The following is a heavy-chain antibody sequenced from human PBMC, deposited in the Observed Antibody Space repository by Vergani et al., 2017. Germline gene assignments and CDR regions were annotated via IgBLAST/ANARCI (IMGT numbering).Heavy chain of an antibody. J-gene: IGHJ4*02. CDR1: GFTFSSYE. D-gene: IGHD5-12*01. CDR3: ARPVYSGYESFDY. Sequence: EVQLVESGGGLVQPGGSLRLSCAASGFTFSSYEMNWVRQAPGKGLEWVSYISSSGSTIYYADSVKGRFTISRDNAKNSLYLQMNSLRAEDTAVYYCARPVYSGYESFDYWGQGTLVTVSS. V-gene: IGHV3-48*03. CDR2: ISSSGSTI.